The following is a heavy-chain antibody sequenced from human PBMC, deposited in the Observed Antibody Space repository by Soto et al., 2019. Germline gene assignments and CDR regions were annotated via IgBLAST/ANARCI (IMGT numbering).Heavy chain of an antibody. D-gene: IGHD2-2*01. CDR3: ARVVPPAHNWSDP. J-gene: IGHJ5*02. CDR2: IYYSGST. CDR1: GGSISSGGHY. Sequence: SETVSLTCTVSGGSISSGGHYWSWIRQHPGKGLEWIGYIYYSGSTYYNPSLKSRVTISVETSKNQFSLKLSSVTAADTDVYYCARVVPPAHNWSDPSGQGTLVTVSS. V-gene: IGHV4-31*03.